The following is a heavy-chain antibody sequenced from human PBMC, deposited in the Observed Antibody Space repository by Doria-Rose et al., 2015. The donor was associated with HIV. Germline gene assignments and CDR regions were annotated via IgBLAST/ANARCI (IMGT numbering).Heavy chain of an antibody. Sequence: SGPVLVKPTETLTLTCTVSGVSLSSPGMGVSWIRQPPGKALEWLANIFSDDERSYKTSLKSRLTISRGTSKRKVVLTMTDMDPADTATYYCARIKSSRWYHKYYFDFWGQGTLVIVSA. J-gene: IGHJ4*02. CDR3: ARIKSSRWYHKYYFDF. CDR2: IFSDDER. D-gene: IGHD6-13*01. CDR1: GVSLSSPGMG. V-gene: IGHV2-26*01.